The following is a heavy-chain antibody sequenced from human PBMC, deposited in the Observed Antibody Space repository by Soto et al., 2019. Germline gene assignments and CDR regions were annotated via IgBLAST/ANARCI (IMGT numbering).Heavy chain of an antibody. Sequence: EVQLVESGGGLVQPGGSLRLSCAASGFTFSSYWMSWVRQAPGKGLEWVANIKQDGSEKYYVDSVKGRFTISRDNAKNSLYLQMNSLRAEDPAVYYCARGFLRGVVPAAISFDYWGQGTLVTVSS. V-gene: IGHV3-7*01. J-gene: IGHJ4*02. D-gene: IGHD2-2*02. CDR2: IKQDGSEK. CDR1: GFTFSSYW. CDR3: ARGFLRGVVPAAISFDY.